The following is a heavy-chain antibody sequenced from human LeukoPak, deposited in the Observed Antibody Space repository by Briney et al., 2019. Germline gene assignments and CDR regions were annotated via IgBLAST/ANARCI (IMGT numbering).Heavy chain of an antibody. CDR1: GFTFSSYG. D-gene: IGHD1-26*01. Sequence: GRSLRLSCAASGFTFSSYGMHWVRQAPGKGLEWVAVISYDGSNKYYADSVKGRFTISRDNSKNTLYLQMNSLRAEDTAVYYCAKDLVGAITGYFDYWGQGTLVTVSS. V-gene: IGHV3-30*18. CDR2: ISYDGSNK. CDR3: AKDLVGAITGYFDY. J-gene: IGHJ4*02.